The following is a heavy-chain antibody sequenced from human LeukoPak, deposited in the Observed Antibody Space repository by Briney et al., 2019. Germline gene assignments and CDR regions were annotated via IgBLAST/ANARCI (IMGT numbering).Heavy chain of an antibody. Sequence: VASVKVSCTTSGYTFTNYALNWVRQAPGQGLEWMGWINTNTGNPTYAQGFTGRFVFSLDTSVSTAYLQISSLKAEDTAVYYCARVWSSGWNYFDYWGQGTLVTVSS. CDR2: INTNTGNP. CDR1: GYTFTNYA. D-gene: IGHD6-19*01. J-gene: IGHJ4*02. V-gene: IGHV7-4-1*02. CDR3: ARVWSSGWNYFDY.